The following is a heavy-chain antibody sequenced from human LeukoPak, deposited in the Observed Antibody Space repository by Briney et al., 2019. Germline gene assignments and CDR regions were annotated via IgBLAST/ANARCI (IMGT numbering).Heavy chain of an antibody. CDR2: IYSGGST. CDR1: GFTVSNNY. D-gene: IGHD2-2*01. V-gene: IGHV3-66*02. J-gene: IGHJ3*02. Sequence: PGGSLRLSCAASGFTVSNNYMSWVRQAPGKGLEWVSVIYSGGSTYYADSVKGRFTISRDNSKNTLYIQMNSLRAEDTAVYYCARPQPRPLGAFDIWGQGTMVTVSS. CDR3: ARPQPRPLGAFDI.